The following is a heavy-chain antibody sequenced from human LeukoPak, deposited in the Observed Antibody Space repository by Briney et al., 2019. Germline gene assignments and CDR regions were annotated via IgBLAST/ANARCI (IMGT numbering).Heavy chain of an antibody. CDR2: IKSKTDGGTT. D-gene: IGHD5-12*01. CDR3: TCRDYDFDY. V-gene: IGHV3-15*01. CDR1: GFTVSNSF. J-gene: IGHJ4*02. Sequence: GGSLRLSCAASGFTVSNSFMTWVRQAPGKGLEWVGRIKSKTDGGTTDYAAPVKGRFTISRDDSKNTLYLQMNSLKTEDTAVYYCTCRDYDFDYWGQGTLVTVSS.